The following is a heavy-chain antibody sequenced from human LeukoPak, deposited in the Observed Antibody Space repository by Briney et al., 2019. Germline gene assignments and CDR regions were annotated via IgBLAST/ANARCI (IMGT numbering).Heavy chain of an antibody. CDR3: ARGRGIAASYFDY. CDR2: ISSSSSYI. D-gene: IGHD6-13*01. CDR1: RFTFSSYE. V-gene: IGHV3-21*01. J-gene: IGHJ4*02. Sequence: PGGSLRLSCAASRFTFSSYEMNWVRQAPGKGLEWVSSISSSSSYIYYADSVKGRFTISRDNAKNSLYLQMNSLRAEDTAVYYCARGRGIAASYFDYWGQGTLVTVSS.